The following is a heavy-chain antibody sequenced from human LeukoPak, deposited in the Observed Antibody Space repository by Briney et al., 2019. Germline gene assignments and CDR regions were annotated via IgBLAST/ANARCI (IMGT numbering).Heavy chain of an antibody. Sequence: PGGSLRLSCAASGLTFSSYTMNWVRQAPGKGLEWVSSISGSSRHKYYADSVKGRFTISRDNAKNSLYLQMNSLRAEDTAVYYCARTANFAAGYYIDYWGQGTLVTVS. J-gene: IGHJ4*02. CDR2: ISGSSRHK. CDR1: GLTFSSYT. D-gene: IGHD6-13*01. CDR3: ARTANFAAGYYIDY. V-gene: IGHV3-21*01.